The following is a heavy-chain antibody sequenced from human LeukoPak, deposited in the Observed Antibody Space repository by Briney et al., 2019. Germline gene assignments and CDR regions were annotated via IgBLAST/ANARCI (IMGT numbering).Heavy chain of an antibody. CDR1: GFIFSDYY. D-gene: IGHD5-18*01. CDR2: IRSSGTTI. V-gene: IGHV3-11*01. Sequence: KSGGSLRLSCAASGFIFSDYYMTWIRQAPGKGLEWNSYIRSSGTTIYYADSVKGRFTISRDNAKNSLYLQMNSLRDEDTAVYYCARGVSGYSYGSRFDYWGQGTLVTVSP. CDR3: ARGVSGYSYGSRFDY. J-gene: IGHJ4*02.